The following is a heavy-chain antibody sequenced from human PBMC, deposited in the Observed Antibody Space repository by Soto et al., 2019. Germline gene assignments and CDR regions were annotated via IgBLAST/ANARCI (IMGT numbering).Heavy chain of an antibody. J-gene: IGHJ5*02. V-gene: IGHV5-10-1*03. CDR3: AKHGLKGSSSLYNWFDH. Sequence: EVQLVQTGAEVKKPGESLRISCKGSGSSFTSYWITWVRQMPGKGLEWVGRIDPSDSYTNYSPSLQGHVTISVDKSISTAYLQWGSLKASDTAMYYCAKHGLKGSSSLYNWFDHWGQGNLVTVSS. CDR1: GSSFTSYW. D-gene: IGHD6-6*01. CDR2: IDPSDSYT.